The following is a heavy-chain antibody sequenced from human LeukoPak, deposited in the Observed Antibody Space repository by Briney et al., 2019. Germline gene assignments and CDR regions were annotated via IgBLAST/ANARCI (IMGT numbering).Heavy chain of an antibody. D-gene: IGHD3-10*01. J-gene: IGHJ4*02. CDR1: GYTFAGYY. CDR3: ARGGTMVRGDT. Sequence: ASVKVSCTASGYTFAGYYMHGVRQAPGHGLEWMGWINPNSGGTNYAQKFQGRVTMTRDTSISTAYMELSRLRSDDTAVYYCARGGTMVRGDTWGQGTLVTVSS. CDR2: INPNSGGT. V-gene: IGHV1-2*02.